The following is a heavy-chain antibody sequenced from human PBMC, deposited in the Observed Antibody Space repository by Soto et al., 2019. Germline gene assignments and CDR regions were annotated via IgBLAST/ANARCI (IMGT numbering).Heavy chain of an antibody. Sequence: QVQLVESGGGVVQPGRSLRLSCAASGFTFSSYGMHWVRQAPGKGLEWVAVIWYDGSNKYYADSLKGRFTISRDNSKNPLYLQMNSLRAEDTAVYYCARCGRGGSCFRYYYYGMDVWGQGTTVTVSS. CDR3: ARCGRGGSCFRYYYYGMDV. V-gene: IGHV3-33*01. CDR2: IWYDGSNK. CDR1: GFTFSSYG. D-gene: IGHD2-15*01. J-gene: IGHJ6*02.